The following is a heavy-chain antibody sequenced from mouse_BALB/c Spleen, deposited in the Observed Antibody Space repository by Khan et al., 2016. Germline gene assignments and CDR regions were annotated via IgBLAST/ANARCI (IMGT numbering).Heavy chain of an antibody. CDR2: ISSGGSYT. CDR1: GFAFSSYD. CDR3: ASLYGSSPWFAY. J-gene: IGHJ3*01. D-gene: IGHD1-1*01. Sequence: EVELVESGGGLVKPGGSLKLSCAASGFAFSSYDMSWVRQTPEKRLEWVATISSGGSYTYYPDSVKGRFTISRDNARNTLYLQMSSLRSEDTALYCCASLYGSSPWFAYWGQGTLVTVSA. V-gene: IGHV5-9*02.